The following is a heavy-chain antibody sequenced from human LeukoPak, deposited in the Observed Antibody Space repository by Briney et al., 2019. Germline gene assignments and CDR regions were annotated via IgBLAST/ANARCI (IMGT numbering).Heavy chain of an antibody. CDR2: IWYDGSNK. V-gene: IGHV3-33*01. CDR3: ARDSFHDYGDHYFDY. D-gene: IGHD4-17*01. Sequence: GGSLRLSCAVSGFTFSSYGMHWVRQAPGKGLEWVAVIWYDGSNKYYADSVKGRFTISRDNSKNTLYLQMNSLRAEDTAVYYCARDSFHDYGDHYFDYWGQGTLVTVSS. J-gene: IGHJ4*02. CDR1: GFTFSSYG.